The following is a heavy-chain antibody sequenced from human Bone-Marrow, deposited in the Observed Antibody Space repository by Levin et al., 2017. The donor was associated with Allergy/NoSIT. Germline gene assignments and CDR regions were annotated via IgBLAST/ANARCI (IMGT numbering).Heavy chain of an antibody. CDR2: IYYSGST. J-gene: IGHJ3*02. D-gene: IGHD3-10*01. Sequence: SETLSLTCTVSGGSISSYYWSWIRQPPGKGLEWIGYIYYSGSTNYNPSLKSRVTISVDTSKNQFSLKLSSVTAADTAVYYCAGSAGSPDAFDIWGQGTMVTVSS. CDR1: GGSISSYY. CDR3: AGSAGSPDAFDI. V-gene: IGHV4-59*01.